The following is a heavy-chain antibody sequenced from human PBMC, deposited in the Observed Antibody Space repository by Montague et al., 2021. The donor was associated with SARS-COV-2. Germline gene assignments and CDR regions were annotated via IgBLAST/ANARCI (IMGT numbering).Heavy chain of an antibody. J-gene: IGHJ3*02. V-gene: IGHV6-1*01. Sequence: CAISGDSVSVYSVSWNLIMQSPSTGLELLGRTYYKSRLFYHYEVXXKCRITIKADTSKNQFSLQLDSVTPEDTAVYSCARGDGLGPYTGYAFDIWGQGTLVTVSS. CDR1: GDSVSVYSVS. CDR3: ARGDGLGPYTGYAFDI. D-gene: IGHD3-16*01. CDR2: TYYKSRLFY.